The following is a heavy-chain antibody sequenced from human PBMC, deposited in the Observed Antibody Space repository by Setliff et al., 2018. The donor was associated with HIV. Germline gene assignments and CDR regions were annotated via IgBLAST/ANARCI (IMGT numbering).Heavy chain of an antibody. D-gene: IGHD6-6*01. Sequence: GESLKISCQGSGYSFNSYWIGWVRQMPGKGLEWMGIIFPYDSDTTYSPSFQGRFTISRDNSKNTLYLQMNSLRVEDTAIYYCARAWAMQQLVPAYWGQGTLVTVSS. CDR1: GYSFNSYW. V-gene: IGHV5-51*01. J-gene: IGHJ4*02. CDR3: ARAWAMQQLVPAY. CDR2: IFPYDSDT.